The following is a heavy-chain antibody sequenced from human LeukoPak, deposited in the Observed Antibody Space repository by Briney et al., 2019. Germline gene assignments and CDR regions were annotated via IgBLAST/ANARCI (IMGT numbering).Heavy chain of an antibody. CDR3: ARCTTGKTFGSLREIKKSREIDY. CDR1: GFTFSSYS. Sequence: GGSLRLSCAASGFTFSSYSMNWVRQAPGKGLEWVSCISSSSSHIYYADSVRGRFTIARDNAKNSLFLLMNSLRGEDTAVYYCARCTTGKTFGSLREIKKSREIDYWGQGTLVTVSS. J-gene: IGHJ4*02. D-gene: IGHD1-1*01. CDR2: ISSSSSHI. V-gene: IGHV3-21*01.